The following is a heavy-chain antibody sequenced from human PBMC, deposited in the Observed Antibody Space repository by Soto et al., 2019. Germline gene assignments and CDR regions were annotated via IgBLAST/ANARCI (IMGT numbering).Heavy chain of an antibody. Sequence: QVHLVQSGAEVKKPGSSVKVSCNPSGGIFNSCGISWVRQGPGQGLQWMGGINPLLGSTNYAEKFRARLAISADDSRTTVYMELNNLRPEDTATYFCAKIRGGVYSTWGQGTLVTVSS. V-gene: IGHV1-69*11. CDR2: INPLLGST. D-gene: IGHD3-10*01. CDR1: GGIFNSCG. J-gene: IGHJ5*02. CDR3: AKIRGGVYST.